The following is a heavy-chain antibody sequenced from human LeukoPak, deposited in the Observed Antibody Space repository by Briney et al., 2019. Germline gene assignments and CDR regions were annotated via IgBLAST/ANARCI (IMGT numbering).Heavy chain of an antibody. J-gene: IGHJ5*02. D-gene: IGHD2-15*01. V-gene: IGHV1-69*05. CDR2: IIPILGTA. CDR3: ARGRYCSGGSCFESWFDP. Sequence: SVKVSCKASGGTFSSYVISWVRQAPGQGLEWMGGIIPILGTANYAQKFQGRVTITTDESTTTAYMELGSLRSEDTAVYYCARGRYCSGGSCFESWFDPWGQGTLVTVSS. CDR1: GGTFSSYV.